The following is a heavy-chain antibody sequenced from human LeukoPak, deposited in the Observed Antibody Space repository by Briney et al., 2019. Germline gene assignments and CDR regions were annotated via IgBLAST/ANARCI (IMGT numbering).Heavy chain of an antibody. Sequence: GGSLRLSCAVSGFTFKNAWMNWVRQAPGKGLEWVGRIKSKSDGGTTDYAAPVKGRFAISRDDSENTLYLQMNSLKIEDTAVYYCTTLETYYENDYWGQGTLVTVSS. CDR3: TTLETYYENDY. CDR2: IKSKSDGGTT. D-gene: IGHD3-3*01. V-gene: IGHV3-15*01. CDR1: GFTFKNAW. J-gene: IGHJ4*02.